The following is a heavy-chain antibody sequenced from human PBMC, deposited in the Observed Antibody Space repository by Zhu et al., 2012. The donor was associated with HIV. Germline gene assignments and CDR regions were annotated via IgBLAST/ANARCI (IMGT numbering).Heavy chain of an antibody. CDR3: ARHSTLYSGNFYYYMDV. CDR1: AYSINGGYY. Sequence: QVQLQESGPGLVKPPETLSLTCAVSAYSINGGYYWGWIRQPPGKGLEWIGSIYLSGXTYYNPSLKSRVTISVDTSKNQFSLRLTSVTAADTAIYYCARHSTLYSGNFYYYMDVWGKGTTVNRLL. D-gene: IGHD3-22*01. V-gene: IGHV4-38-2*01. CDR2: IYLSGXT. J-gene: IGHJ6*03.